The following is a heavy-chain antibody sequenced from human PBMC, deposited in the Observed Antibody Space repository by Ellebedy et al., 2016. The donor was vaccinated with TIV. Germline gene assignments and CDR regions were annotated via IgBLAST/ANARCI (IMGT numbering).Heavy chain of an antibody. D-gene: IGHD5-12*01. CDR2: ISRSDTTK. CDR1: GFTFNNYE. J-gene: IGHJ2*01. Sequence: GESLKISCAASGFTFNNYEMNWVRQAPGKGLEWLSYISRSDTTKYYADSVKGRFTISRDNDKNSLFLQMNSLRVEDTAVYYCASSINPDWYFALWGRGILVTVS. V-gene: IGHV3-48*03. CDR3: ASSINPDWYFAL.